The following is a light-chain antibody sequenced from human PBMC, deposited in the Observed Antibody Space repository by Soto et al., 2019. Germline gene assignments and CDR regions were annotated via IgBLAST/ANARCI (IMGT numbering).Light chain of an antibody. CDR1: NIGSKS. V-gene: IGLV3-21*04. Sequence: SYELTQPPSVSVAPGKTARITCGENNIGSKSVHWYQRKPGQAPVVVIYYDSDRPSGIPERFSGSNSGNTATLTISRVEAGDEVDYYCQVWDSSTDHYVFGTGTKVTVL. CDR3: QVWDSSTDHYV. CDR2: YDS. J-gene: IGLJ1*01.